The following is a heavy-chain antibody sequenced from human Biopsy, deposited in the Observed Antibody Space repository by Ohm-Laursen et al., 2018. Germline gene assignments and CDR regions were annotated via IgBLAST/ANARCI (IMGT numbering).Heavy chain of an antibody. J-gene: IGHJ4*02. Sequence: SSVKVSCKTSGGTLSNYAINWVRQAPGQGLEWMGGIIPIFDTANYAQKFQDRVTITADKSTFTAYMELSSLRSEDTAVYYCTSDLLGREGYCGGRNCQIAYWGQGTLVTVSS. CDR3: TSDLLGREGYCGGRNCQIAY. CDR1: GGTLSNYA. D-gene: IGHD2-15*01. CDR2: IIPIFDTA. V-gene: IGHV1-69*06.